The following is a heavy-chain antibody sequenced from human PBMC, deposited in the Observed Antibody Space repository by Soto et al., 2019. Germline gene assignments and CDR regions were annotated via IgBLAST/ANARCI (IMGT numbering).Heavy chain of an antibody. D-gene: IGHD4-17*01. J-gene: IGHJ6*03. V-gene: IGHV1-69*02. CDR1: GDTFSSYT. CDR3: ARGSEMTTVTTPFYYYYYMDV. CDR2: IIPILGIA. Sequence: QVQLVQSGAEVKKPGASVKVSCRASGDTFSSYTISWVRQAPGQGLEWMGRIIPILGIANYAQKFQGRVTITADKSTSTAYMELSSLRSEDTAVYYCARGSEMTTVTTPFYYYYYMDVWGKGTTVTVSS.